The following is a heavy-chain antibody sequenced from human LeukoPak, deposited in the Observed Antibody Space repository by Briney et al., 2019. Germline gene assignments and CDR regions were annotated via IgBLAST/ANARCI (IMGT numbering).Heavy chain of an antibody. J-gene: IGHJ3*02. CDR2: INPNSGGT. D-gene: IGHD3-10*01. Sequence: ASVKVSFKASGYTFTDYYMHWVGQAPGQGGEWMGWINPNSGGTNYAQKFQGWVTMTRDTSISTAYMELSRLRSDDTAVYYCARDGVGDAFDIWGQGTMVTVSS. CDR3: ARDGVGDAFDI. CDR1: GYTFTDYY. V-gene: IGHV1-2*04.